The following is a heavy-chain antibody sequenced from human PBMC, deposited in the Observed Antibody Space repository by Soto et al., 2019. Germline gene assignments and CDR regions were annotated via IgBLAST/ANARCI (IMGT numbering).Heavy chain of an antibody. CDR1: GGTFNSYV. V-gene: IGHV1-69*12. D-gene: IGHD5-12*01. CDR2: IISIFGTP. CDR3: ARDLGSGYDPGNY. Sequence: QVQLVQSGAEVKKPGSSVKVSCKASGGTFNSYVFNWVRQAPGQGLEWMGGIISIFGTPNYGQKLQGRVTITADESTSTGFMVLSSLTSEDTAIYYCARDLGSGYDPGNYWGEGTLVTVSS. J-gene: IGHJ4*02.